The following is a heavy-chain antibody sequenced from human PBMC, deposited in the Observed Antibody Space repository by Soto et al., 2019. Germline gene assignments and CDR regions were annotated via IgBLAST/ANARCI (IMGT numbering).Heavy chain of an antibody. D-gene: IGHD5-18*01. V-gene: IGHV3-33*01. CDR3: ARETPDTSTYYFEN. CDR1: GFTFSSYG. CDR2: IWYDGSNK. Sequence: QVQLVESGGGVVQPGRSLRLSCAASGFTFSSYGMHWVRQAPGKGLEWVAVIWYDGSNKYYADSVKGRFTISRDNSKNQLYLQLNRLRAEDTAVYYCARETPDTSTYYFENWGQGTLVNVS. J-gene: IGHJ4*02.